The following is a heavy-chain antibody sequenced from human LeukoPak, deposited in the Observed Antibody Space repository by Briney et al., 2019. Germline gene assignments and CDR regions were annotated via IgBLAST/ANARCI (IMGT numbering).Heavy chain of an antibody. Sequence: ASVKVSCKAPGYTFTSYGISWVRQAPGQGLEWMGWISAYNGNTNYAQKLQGRVTMTTDTSTSTAYKELRSLRSDDTAVYYCARDYDILTGYYPFDYWGQGTLVTVSS. V-gene: IGHV1-18*01. CDR3: ARDYDILTGYYPFDY. CDR2: ISAYNGNT. D-gene: IGHD3-9*01. CDR1: GYTFTSYG. J-gene: IGHJ4*02.